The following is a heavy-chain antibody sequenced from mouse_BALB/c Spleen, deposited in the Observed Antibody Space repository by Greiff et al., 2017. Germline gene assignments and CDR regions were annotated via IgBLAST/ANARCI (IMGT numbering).Heavy chain of an antibody. CDR2: INSNGGST. CDR1: GFTFSSYY. CDR3: ARHRARSTMITAGFAY. J-gene: IGHJ3*01. D-gene: IGHD2-4*01. V-gene: IGHV5-6-2*01. Sequence: EVMLVESGGGLVKLGGSLKLSCAASGFTFSSYYMSWVRQTPEKRLELVAAINSNGGSTYYPDTVKGRFTISRDNAKNTLYLQMSSLKSEDTALYYCARHRARSTMITAGFAYWGQGTLVTVSA.